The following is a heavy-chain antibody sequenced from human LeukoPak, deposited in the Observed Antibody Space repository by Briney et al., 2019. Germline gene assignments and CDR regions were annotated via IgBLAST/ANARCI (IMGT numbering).Heavy chain of an antibody. CDR3: ARAPQYSSGWVY. V-gene: IGHV1-69*04. CDR2: IIPILGIA. D-gene: IGHD6-19*01. J-gene: IGHJ4*02. CDR1: GGTFSIYA. Sequence: SVTVSCKASGGTFSIYAISWVRQAPGQGLEWMGRIIPILGIANYAQKFQGRVTITADKSTSTAYMELSSLRSEDTAVYYCARAPQYSSGWVYWGQGTLVTVSS.